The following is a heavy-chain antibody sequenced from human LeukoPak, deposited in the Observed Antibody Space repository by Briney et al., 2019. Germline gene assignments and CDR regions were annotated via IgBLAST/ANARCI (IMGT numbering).Heavy chain of an antibody. J-gene: IGHJ4*02. CDR1: GYSFTSYW. Sequence: GESLKISCKGSGYSFTSYWIGWVRQMPGKGLEWMEIIYPGDSDTRYSPSFQGQVTISADKSISTAYLQWSSLKASDTAMYYCAAAAAGTLYHFDYWGQGTLVTVSS. CDR3: AAAAAGTLYHFDY. CDR2: IYPGDSDT. V-gene: IGHV5-51*01. D-gene: IGHD6-13*01.